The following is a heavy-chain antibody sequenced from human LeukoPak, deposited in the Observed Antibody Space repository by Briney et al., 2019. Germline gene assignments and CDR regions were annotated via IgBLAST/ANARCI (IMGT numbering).Heavy chain of an antibody. CDR3: ARDRLRQPSVKPLYYYYGMDV. D-gene: IGHD2-15*01. J-gene: IGHJ6*02. V-gene: IGHV4-59*01. CDR1: GGSFSGYY. Sequence: SETLSLTCAVYGGSFSGYYWSWIRQPPGKGLEWIGYIYYSGSTNYNPSLKSRVTISVDTSKNQFSLKLSSVTAADTAVYYCARDRLRQPSVKPLYYYYGMDVWGQGTTVTVSS. CDR2: IYYSGST.